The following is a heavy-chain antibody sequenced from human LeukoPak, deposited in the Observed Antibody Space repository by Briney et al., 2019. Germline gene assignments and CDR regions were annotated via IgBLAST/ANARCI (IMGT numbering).Heavy chain of an antibody. CDR1: GYTFTSYG. Sequence: GASVKVSCKASGYTFTSYGISWVRQAPGQGLEWMGWISAYNGNTNYAQKLQGRVTMTTDTSTSTAYTELRSLRSDDTAVYYCARDSSGWSYYYYGMDVWGQGTTVTVSS. CDR3: ARDSSGWSYYYYGMDV. CDR2: ISAYNGNT. J-gene: IGHJ6*02. D-gene: IGHD6-19*01. V-gene: IGHV1-18*01.